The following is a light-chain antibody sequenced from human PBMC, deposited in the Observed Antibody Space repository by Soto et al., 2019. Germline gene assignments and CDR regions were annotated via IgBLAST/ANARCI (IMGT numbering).Light chain of an antibody. CDR2: GAS. J-gene: IGKJ5*01. Sequence: EIVMTQSPSSLSVSPGERATLTCRASQSVSGNLAWYQHKPGQAPRLLIYGASTRATGIPARFSGSGSGTEFTITISSLQSEDFAVYYCQQYHNWPPITFGQGTRLEIK. V-gene: IGKV3-15*01. CDR3: QQYHNWPPIT. CDR1: QSVSGN.